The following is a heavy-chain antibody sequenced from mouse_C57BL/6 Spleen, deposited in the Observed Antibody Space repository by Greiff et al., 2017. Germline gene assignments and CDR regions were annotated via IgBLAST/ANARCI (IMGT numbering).Heavy chain of an antibody. V-gene: IGHV10-1*01. CDR1: GFSFNTYA. D-gene: IGHD2-5*01. J-gene: IGHJ1*03. CDR2: IRSKSNNYAT. CDR3: VRPDYRNYDWYFDV. Sequence: EVKVVESGGGLVQPKGSLKLSCAASGFSFNTYAMNWVRQAPGKGLEWVARIRSKSNNYATYYADSVKDRFTISRDDSESMLYLQMNNLKTEDTAMYYCVRPDYRNYDWYFDVWGTGTTVTVSS.